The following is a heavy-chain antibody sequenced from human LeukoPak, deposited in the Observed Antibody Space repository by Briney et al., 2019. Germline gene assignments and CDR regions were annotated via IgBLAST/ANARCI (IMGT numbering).Heavy chain of an antibody. D-gene: IGHD3-22*01. Sequence: SVKVSCKASGGTFSSYAISWVRQAHGQGLEWMGRIIPIFGTANYAQKFQGRVTITTDESTSTAYMELSSLRSEDTAVYYCARGSSSYYYDSSGYYELDYWGQGTLVTVSS. CDR1: GGTFSSYA. J-gene: IGHJ4*02. CDR3: ARGSSSYYYDSSGYYELDY. CDR2: IIPIFGTA. V-gene: IGHV1-69*05.